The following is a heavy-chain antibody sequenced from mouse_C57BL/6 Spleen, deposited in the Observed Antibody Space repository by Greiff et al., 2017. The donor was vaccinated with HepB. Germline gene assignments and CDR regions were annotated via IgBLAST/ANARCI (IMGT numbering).Heavy chain of an antibody. CDR1: GFTFSSYA. D-gene: IGHD2-4*01. J-gene: IGHJ4*01. V-gene: IGHV5-9-1*02. CDR3: TRDRGIYYDYDDAMDY. CDR2: ISSGGDYI. Sequence: EVKLVESGEGLVKPGGSLKLSCAASGFTFSSYAMSWVRQTPEKRLEWVAYISSGGDYIYYADTVKGRFTISRDNARNTLYLQMSSLKSEDTAMYYCTRDRGIYYDYDDAMDYWGQGTSVTVSS.